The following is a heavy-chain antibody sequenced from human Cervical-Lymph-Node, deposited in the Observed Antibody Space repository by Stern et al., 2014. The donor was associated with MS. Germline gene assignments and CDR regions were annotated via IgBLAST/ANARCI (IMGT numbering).Heavy chain of an antibody. CDR1: GYTFTSYY. D-gene: IGHD6-19*01. Sequence: VQMVESGAEVKTPGASVKLSCKASGYTFTSYYMHWVRQDPGLGLEWKGIINPSGGSTNYAQKFQGRVTMTRDTSTSTVYMELNSLRSEDTAVYYCAREVAGHRLGMMDVWGQGTSVTVSS. CDR3: AREVAGHRLGMMDV. CDR2: INPSGGST. J-gene: IGHJ6*02. V-gene: IGHV1-46*01.